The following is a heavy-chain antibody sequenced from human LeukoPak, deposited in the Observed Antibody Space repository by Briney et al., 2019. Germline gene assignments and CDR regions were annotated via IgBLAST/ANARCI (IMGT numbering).Heavy chain of an antibody. Sequence: PSETLSLTCTVSGASISNSRDDWGWIRQPPGKGLEWIGSIFFSGSTYYNPSLKSRAAISVDSSKNQFSLKLSSVSAADTAFYYCARHVEIAVAGPIEYWGQGTLVPVSS. D-gene: IGHD6-19*01. CDR2: IFFSGST. CDR1: GASISNSRDD. J-gene: IGHJ4*02. V-gene: IGHV4-39*01. CDR3: ARHVEIAVAGPIEY.